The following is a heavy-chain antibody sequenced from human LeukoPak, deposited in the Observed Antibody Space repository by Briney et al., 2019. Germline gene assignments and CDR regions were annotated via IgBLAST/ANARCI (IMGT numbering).Heavy chain of an antibody. CDR1: GFTFSSYA. Sequence: PGGSLRLPCAASGFTFSSYAMHWVRQAPGKGLEYVSAISSNGGSTYYANSVKSRFTISRDNSKNTLYLQMGSLRVEDTAVYYCARDYKYAFDNWGQGTLVTVSS. J-gene: IGHJ4*02. V-gene: IGHV3-64*01. CDR3: ARDYKYAFDN. D-gene: IGHD5-24*01. CDR2: ISSNGGST.